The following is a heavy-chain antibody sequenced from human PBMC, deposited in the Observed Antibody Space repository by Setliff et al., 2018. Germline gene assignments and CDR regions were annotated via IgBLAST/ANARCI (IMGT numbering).Heavy chain of an antibody. D-gene: IGHD6-19*01. CDR1: GDSISSRRNY. CDR3: ARASSGWYSAYYYYMDV. CDR2: INRRGST. V-gene: IGHV4-61*09. J-gene: IGHJ6*03. Sequence: TLSLTCTVSGDSISSRRNYWGWFRLPAGKELEWIGHINRRGSTNFSPSLKSRVTISLDTSKNQFSLNLTSVTAADTAVYYCARASSGWYSAYYYYMDVWGKGTTVTVSS.